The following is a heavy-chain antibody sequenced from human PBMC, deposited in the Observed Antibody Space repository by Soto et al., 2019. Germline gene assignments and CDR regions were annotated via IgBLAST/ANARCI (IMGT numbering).Heavy chain of an antibody. CDR1: GYTFTSYY. V-gene: IGHV1-46*01. Sequence: ASVKVSCKTSGYTFTSYYLHWVRQAPGQGLEWMGMINPSAGSTNYAQNFQGRVTMARDTSTSTVYMELSSLRSEDTAVYYCARALYSGSPPLWFDPWGQGTLVTVSS. CDR3: ARALYSGSPPLWFDP. J-gene: IGHJ5*02. CDR2: INPSAGST. D-gene: IGHD1-26*01.